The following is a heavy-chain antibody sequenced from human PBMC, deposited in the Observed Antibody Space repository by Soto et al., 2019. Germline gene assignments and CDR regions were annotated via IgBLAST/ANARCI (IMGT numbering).Heavy chain of an antibody. CDR2: IIPIFDTA. CDR1: GGTFSSYA. Sequence: QVQLVQSGAEVKKPGSSVKVSCKASGGTFSSYAISWVRQAPGQGLEWMGGIIPIFDTADYAQKFQGRVTITADEPTNTAYLELSSLRSEDTAVYYCAGHSSGVPGYYYAMDVWGQGTTVTVSS. CDR3: AGHSSGVPGYYYAMDV. V-gene: IGHV1-69*12. J-gene: IGHJ6*02. D-gene: IGHD3-22*01.